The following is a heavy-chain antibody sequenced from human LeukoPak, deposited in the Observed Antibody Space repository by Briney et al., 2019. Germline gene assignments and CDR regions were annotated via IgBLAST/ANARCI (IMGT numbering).Heavy chain of an antibody. V-gene: IGHV3-33*01. Sequence: GGSLRLXCAASGFTFSGYGMHWVRLTPGKGLEWLAIIWNDGSKEYYADSVKGRLTISRDNSNNILYLHINSLRAEDTAVYYCARLLPRGFGGVIVIDYWGQGTLVTVSS. D-gene: IGHD3-16*02. CDR3: ARLLPRGFGGVIVIDY. J-gene: IGHJ4*02. CDR2: IWNDGSKE. CDR1: GFTFSGYG.